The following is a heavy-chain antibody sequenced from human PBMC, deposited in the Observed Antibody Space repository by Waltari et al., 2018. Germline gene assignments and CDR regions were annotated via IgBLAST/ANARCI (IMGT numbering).Heavy chain of an antibody. D-gene: IGHD3-3*01. V-gene: IGHV4-34*01. CDR2: INHSGST. Sequence: QVQLQQWGAGLLKPSETLSLTCAVYGGSFSGYYWCWIRQPPGKGLEWIGEINHSGSTNYNPSLKSRVTRSVDTSKNQFSLKLSSVTAADTAVYYCARVLNDFWSGYYTDYWGQGTLVTVSS. J-gene: IGHJ4*02. CDR1: GGSFSGYY. CDR3: ARVLNDFWSGYYTDY.